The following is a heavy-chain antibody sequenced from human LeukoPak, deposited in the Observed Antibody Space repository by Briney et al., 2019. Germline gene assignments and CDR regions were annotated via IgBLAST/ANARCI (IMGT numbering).Heavy chain of an antibody. CDR1: GYTFTGYY. Sequence: ASVKVSCKASGYTFTGYYMHWVRHAPGQGLEWMGWINPNSGGTNYAQKFQGRVTMTRDTSISTAYMELSRLRSDDTAVYYCARDPQGLAVAGTFDPWGQGTLVTVSS. D-gene: IGHD6-19*01. CDR2: INPNSGGT. CDR3: ARDPQGLAVAGTFDP. J-gene: IGHJ5*02. V-gene: IGHV1-2*02.